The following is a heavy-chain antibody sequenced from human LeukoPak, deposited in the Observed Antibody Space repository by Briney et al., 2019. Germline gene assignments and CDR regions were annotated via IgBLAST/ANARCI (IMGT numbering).Heavy chain of an antibody. CDR1: GYSFTGYY. CDR3: ARDPLPTYYYDTSGSSYYSDY. V-gene: IGHV1-2*02. D-gene: IGHD3-22*01. Sequence: GASVKVSCKASGYSFTGYYIHWVRQAPGQGLEWMGWINPNSGGTKYAQKFQGRLTMTRDTSISTANMELRSLRSDDTAVYYCARDPLPTYYYDTSGSSYYSDYWGQGTLVTVSS. CDR2: INPNSGGT. J-gene: IGHJ4*02.